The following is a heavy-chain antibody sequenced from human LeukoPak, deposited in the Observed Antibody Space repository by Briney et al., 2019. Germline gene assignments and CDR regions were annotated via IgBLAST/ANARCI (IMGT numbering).Heavy chain of an antibody. CDR2: TYYRSYWYD. D-gene: IGHD2-21*02. V-gene: IGHV6-1*01. Sequence: SQTLSLTCAISGDSVSSTSSTWSWIRQSPSRGLEWLGRTYYRSYWYDEYAESVKSRITISPDTSKNQFSQQLNSVTPEDTAVYYCARGVSGVTYPWGQGTLVTVSS. J-gene: IGHJ5*02. CDR3: ARGVSGVTYP. CDR1: GDSVSSTSST.